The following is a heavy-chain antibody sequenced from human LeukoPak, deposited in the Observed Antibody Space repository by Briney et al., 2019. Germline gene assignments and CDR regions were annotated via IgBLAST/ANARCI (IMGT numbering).Heavy chain of an antibody. CDR2: IYSGGST. D-gene: IGHD1-26*01. V-gene: IGHV3-53*01. J-gene: IGHJ3*02. Sequence: GGSLRLSCAASGFTVSSNYMSWVRQAPGKGLEWVSIIYSGGSTFYADSVKGRFTISRDNSKNTLYLQMNSLRAEDTAVYYCARGEAYDAFDIWGQGTMVTVSS. CDR1: GFTVSSNY. CDR3: ARGEAYDAFDI.